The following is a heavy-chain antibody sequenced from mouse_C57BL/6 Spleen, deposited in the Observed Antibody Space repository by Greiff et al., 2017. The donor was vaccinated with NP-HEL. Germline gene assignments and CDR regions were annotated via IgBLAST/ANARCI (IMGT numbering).Heavy chain of an antibody. D-gene: IGHD3-2*02. V-gene: IGHV5-17*01. J-gene: IGHJ2*01. Sequence: DVKLVESGGGLVKPGGSLKLSCAASGFTFSDYGMHWVRQAPEKGLEWVAYISSGSSTIYYADTVKGRFTISRDNAKNTLFLQMTSLRSEDTAMYYCARGGWAPYYFDYWGQGTTLTVSS. CDR1: GFTFSDYG. CDR3: ARGGWAPYYFDY. CDR2: ISSGSSTI.